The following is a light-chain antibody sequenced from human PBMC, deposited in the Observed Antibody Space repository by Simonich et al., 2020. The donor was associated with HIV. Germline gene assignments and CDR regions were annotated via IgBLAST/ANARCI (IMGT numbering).Light chain of an antibody. J-gene: IGLJ2*01. CDR3: MIWPSNAYVV. V-gene: IGLV5-45*01. Sequence: QAVLTQPASLSASPGASASLTCTLRSGINVGTYRIYWYQQKPGSPPQYLLRYKSDSDKQQGSGVPSRFSGSKDASANTGILLISGLQSEDEADYYCMIWPSNAYVVFGGGTKLTVL. CDR2: YKSDSDK. CDR1: SGINVGTYR.